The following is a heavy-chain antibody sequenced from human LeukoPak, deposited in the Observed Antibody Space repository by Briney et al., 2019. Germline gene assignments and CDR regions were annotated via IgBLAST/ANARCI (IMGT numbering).Heavy chain of an antibody. CDR2: IYHSGST. Sequence: SETLSLTCTVSGYSISSGYYWGWIRQPPGKGLEWIGSIYHSGSTYYNPSLKSRVTISVDTSKNQFSLRLSSVTAADTAVYYCARDWGVGGRPGYMDVWGKGTTVTVSS. CDR3: ARDWGVGGRPGYMDV. J-gene: IGHJ6*03. V-gene: IGHV4-38-2*02. D-gene: IGHD6-6*01. CDR1: GYSISSGYY.